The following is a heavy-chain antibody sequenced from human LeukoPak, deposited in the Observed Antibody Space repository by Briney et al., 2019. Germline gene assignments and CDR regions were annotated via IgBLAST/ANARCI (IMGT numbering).Heavy chain of an antibody. CDR3: AKMAAMASYYYYYMDV. Sequence: PGGSLRLSCAASGFTFSSYAMSWVRQAPGKGLEWVSAISGSGGSTYYADSVKGRFTISRDNSKNTLYLQMNSLRAEDTAVYYCAKMAAMASYYYYYMDVWGKGTTVTVSS. J-gene: IGHJ6*03. CDR1: GFTFSSYA. D-gene: IGHD5-18*01. CDR2: ISGSGGST. V-gene: IGHV3-23*01.